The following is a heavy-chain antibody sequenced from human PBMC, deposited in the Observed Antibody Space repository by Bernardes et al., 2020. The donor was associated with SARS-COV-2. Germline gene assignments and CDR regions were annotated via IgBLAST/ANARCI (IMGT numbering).Heavy chain of an antibody. CDR1: GFTFSSYA. CDR3: TKAGYCTTTSCNGFPDF. CDR2: ISGSGGST. J-gene: IGHJ4*02. Sequence: GGSLRLSCAASGFTFSSYAVSWVRQAPGKGLEWVSVISGSGGSTYYADSVKGRFTISRDNSKNTLYLQMNSLRAEDTAVYYCTKAGYCTTTSCNGFPDFWGQGTLVTVSS. D-gene: IGHD2-2*01. V-gene: IGHV3-23*01.